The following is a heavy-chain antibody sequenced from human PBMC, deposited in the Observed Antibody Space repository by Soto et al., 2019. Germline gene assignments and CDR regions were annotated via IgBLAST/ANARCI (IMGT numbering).Heavy chain of an antibody. Sequence: LRLSCAASGFTFSSYGMHWVRQAPGKGLEWVAVIWYDGSNKYYADSVKGRFTISRDNSKNTLYLQMNSLRAEDTAVYYCARDRDYDFWSGYKIYYYGMDVWGQGTTVTVSS. V-gene: IGHV3-33*01. CDR1: GFTFSSYG. CDR2: IWYDGSNK. J-gene: IGHJ6*02. CDR3: ARDRDYDFWSGYKIYYYGMDV. D-gene: IGHD3-3*01.